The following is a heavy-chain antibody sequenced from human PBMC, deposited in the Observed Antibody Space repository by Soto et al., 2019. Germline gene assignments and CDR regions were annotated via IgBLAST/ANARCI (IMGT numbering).Heavy chain of an antibody. Sequence: EVQLVETGGGVVRPGGALRLSFAASGGTFDDYGISWVGQAPCKGREGGSGINWNGGSTGYADSVKGRFTISRDNAKNSLYLQMNSLRAEDTALYHCARDYPLDCSGGSCYSDYWGQGTLVTVSS. CDR2: INWNGGST. CDR3: ARDYPLDCSGGSCYSDY. V-gene: IGHV3-20*02. CDR1: GGTFDDYG. D-gene: IGHD2-15*01. J-gene: IGHJ4*02.